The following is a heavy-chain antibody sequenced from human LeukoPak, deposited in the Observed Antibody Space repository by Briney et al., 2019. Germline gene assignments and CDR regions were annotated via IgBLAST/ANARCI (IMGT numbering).Heavy chain of an antibody. Sequence: SETLSLTCTVSGGSISSSSYYWSWIRQPPGKGLEWIGYIYYSGSTNYNPSLKSRVTISVDTSKNQFSLKLSSVTAADTAVYYCARCPNDYGDLWGQGTLVTVSS. V-gene: IGHV4-61*01. CDR1: GGSISSSSYY. J-gene: IGHJ5*02. D-gene: IGHD4-17*01. CDR2: IYYSGST. CDR3: ARCPNDYGDL.